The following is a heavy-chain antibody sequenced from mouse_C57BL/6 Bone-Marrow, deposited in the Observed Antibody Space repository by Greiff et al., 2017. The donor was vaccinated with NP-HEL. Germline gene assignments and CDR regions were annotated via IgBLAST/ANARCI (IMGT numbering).Heavy chain of an antibody. CDR1: GYTFTDYY. V-gene: IGHV1-76*01. Sequence: VQLQQSGAELVRPGASVKLSCKASGYTFTDYYINWVKQRPGQGLEWIARIYPGSGNTYYNEKFKGKATLTVEKSSSTAYMQLSSLTSEDSAVYFCIQEGKFEGGYWGQGTTLTVSS. J-gene: IGHJ2*01. CDR3: IQEGKFEGGY. CDR2: IYPGSGNT.